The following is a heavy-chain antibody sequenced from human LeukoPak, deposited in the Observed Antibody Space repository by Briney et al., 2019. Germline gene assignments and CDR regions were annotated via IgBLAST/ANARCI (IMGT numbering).Heavy chain of an antibody. CDR1: GGSISSYY. D-gene: IGHD6-19*01. CDR2: IYNGVPT. Sequence: TPSETLSLTCTVSGGSISSYYWSWVRQPPGKGLEWTGNIYNGVPTFFNPSLKSRVTISVDTSRRPFSLELASVTAADTAVYYCVQTTGWPGFDYWGQGILVTVSS. J-gene: IGHJ4*02. CDR3: VQTTGWPGFDY. V-gene: IGHV4-4*09.